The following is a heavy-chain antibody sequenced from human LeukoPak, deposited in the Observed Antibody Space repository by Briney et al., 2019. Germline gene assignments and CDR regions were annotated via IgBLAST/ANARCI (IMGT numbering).Heavy chain of an antibody. D-gene: IGHD2/OR15-2a*01. CDR3: AGHHPRNTVDF. CDR2: ISDIGSI. CDR1: GGSISSYY. J-gene: IGHJ4*02. Sequence: SETLSLTCTVSGGSISSYYWGWIRQPPGKGLEWIAYISDIGSINYNPSLKSRVTISLDTSKNQFSLKLSSVTAADTAVYYCAGHHPRNTVDFWGQGTLVTVSS. V-gene: IGHV4-59*08.